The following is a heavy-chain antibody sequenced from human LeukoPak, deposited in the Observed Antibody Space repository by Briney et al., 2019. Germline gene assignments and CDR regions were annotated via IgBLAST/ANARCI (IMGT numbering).Heavy chain of an antibody. Sequence: GASVKVSCKASGYTFTSYYMHWVRQAPGQGLEWMGIINPSGGSTSYAQKLQGRVTMTTNTSTSTAYMELRSLRSDDTAVYYCARQNYYDSSGYYNWGQGTLVTVFS. CDR2: INPSGGST. V-gene: IGHV1-46*01. D-gene: IGHD3-22*01. CDR1: GYTFTSYY. J-gene: IGHJ4*02. CDR3: ARQNYYDSSGYYN.